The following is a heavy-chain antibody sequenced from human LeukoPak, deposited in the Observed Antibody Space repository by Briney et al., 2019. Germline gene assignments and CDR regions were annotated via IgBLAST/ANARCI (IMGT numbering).Heavy chain of an antibody. V-gene: IGHV3-7*01. CDR2: IKEDGSER. J-gene: IGHJ5*02. CDR3: AADPVP. Sequence: PGGSLRLSCAASGFTFTNYWMTWVRQAPGKGLEWVANIKEDGSERHYVDSVKGRFTISRDNAKNSLYLQMNSLRAEDTAVYYCAADPVPWGQGTLVTVSS. CDR1: GFTFTNYW.